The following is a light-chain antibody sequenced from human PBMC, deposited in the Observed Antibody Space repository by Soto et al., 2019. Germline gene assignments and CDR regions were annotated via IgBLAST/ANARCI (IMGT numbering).Light chain of an antibody. J-gene: IGKJ5*01. CDR3: MQALPTPIT. V-gene: IGKV2-28*01. CDR1: QSLLHSNAFNY. Sequence: VMTQSAISMPVTPGKPASISFRSSQSLLHSNAFNYLDWYLKKPGQSPQLXXYLGSNRASGVPDRFSGSGSGTDCTLEISRVEPEDVGVYDGMQALPTPITFCQGTRLEIK. CDR2: LGS.